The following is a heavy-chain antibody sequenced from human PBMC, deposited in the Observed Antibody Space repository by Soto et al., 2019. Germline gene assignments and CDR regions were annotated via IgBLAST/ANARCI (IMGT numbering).Heavy chain of an antibody. V-gene: IGHV1-2*02. CDR1: GYTFTGYY. J-gene: IGHJ4*02. CDR3: ARDTVPLRYGSGSYYMY. CDR2: INPNSGGT. Sequence: GASVKVSCKASGYTFTGYYMHWVRQAPGQGLEWMGWINPNSGGTNYAQKFQGRVTMTRDTSISTAYMELSRLRSDDTAVYYCARDTVPLRYGSGSYYMYWGQGALVTVSS. D-gene: IGHD3-10*01.